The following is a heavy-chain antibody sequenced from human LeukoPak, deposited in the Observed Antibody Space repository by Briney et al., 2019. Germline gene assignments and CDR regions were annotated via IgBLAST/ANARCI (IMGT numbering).Heavy chain of an antibody. CDR2: INHSGST. CDR1: GGSFSGYY. CDR3: ARGSLRYFDWLPHFDY. D-gene: IGHD3-9*01. V-gene: IGHV4-34*01. J-gene: IGHJ4*02. Sequence: PSETLSLTCAVYGGSFSGYYWSWIRQPPGKGLEWIGEINHSGSTNYNPFLKSRVTISVDTSKNQFSLKLSSVTAADTAVYYCARGSLRYFDWLPHFDYWGQGTLVTVSS.